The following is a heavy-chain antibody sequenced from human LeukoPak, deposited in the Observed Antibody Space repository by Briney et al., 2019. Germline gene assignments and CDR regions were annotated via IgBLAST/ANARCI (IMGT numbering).Heavy chain of an antibody. CDR3: ANCPLRPSSEYYYFDY. Sequence: PGGSLRLSCAASGFTFSSYGMHWVRQAPGKGLEWVAFIRYDGSSKYYADSVKGRFTISRDNSKNTLYLQMNSLRAEDTAVYYCANCPLRPSSEYYYFDYWGQGTLVTVSS. D-gene: IGHD2-2*01. V-gene: IGHV3-30*02. CDR1: GFTFSSYG. J-gene: IGHJ4*02. CDR2: IRYDGSSK.